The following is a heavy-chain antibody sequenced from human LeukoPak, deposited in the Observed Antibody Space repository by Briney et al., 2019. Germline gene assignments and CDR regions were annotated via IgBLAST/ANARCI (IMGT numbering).Heavy chain of an antibody. CDR3: ARETAMVLDY. Sequence: PSETPSLTCSVSGGSINNHIWSWIRQPPGKGLEWIGYISYSGSANYNPSLKSRVTISVDTSKNQFSLKVTSVTAADTAVYYCARETAMVLDYWGQGTLVTVSS. D-gene: IGHD5-18*01. CDR1: GGSINNHI. CDR2: ISYSGSA. J-gene: IGHJ4*02. V-gene: IGHV4-59*11.